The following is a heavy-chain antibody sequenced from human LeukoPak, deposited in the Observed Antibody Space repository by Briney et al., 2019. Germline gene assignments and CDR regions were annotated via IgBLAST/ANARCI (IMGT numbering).Heavy chain of an antibody. Sequence: GGSLRLSCAASGFTFSSYGMHWVRQAPGKGLEWVAVIWYGGSNKYYADSVKGRFTISRDNSKNTLYLQMNSLRAEDTAVYYCAKDLRKSFSPSARITIFESVGMDVWGKGTTVTVSS. V-gene: IGHV3-30*02. CDR3: AKDLRKSFSPSARITIFESVGMDV. J-gene: IGHJ6*04. CDR2: IWYGGSNK. D-gene: IGHD3-3*01. CDR1: GFTFSSYG.